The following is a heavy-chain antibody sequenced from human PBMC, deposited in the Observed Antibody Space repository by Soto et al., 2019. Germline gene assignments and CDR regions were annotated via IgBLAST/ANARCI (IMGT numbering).Heavy chain of an antibody. Sequence: SETLSLTCTVSGVSITSYFWSWIRQTPGKGLDWIGSISFSGATYSNPSLKGRAALSVDTSENHLSLTLNSVTSADTAVYFCARDRRDGCKRYFESWGPGNQVTVSS. V-gene: IGHV4-59*01. D-gene: IGHD3-9*01. CDR3: ARDRRDGCKRYFES. J-gene: IGHJ4*02. CDR1: GVSITSYF. CDR2: ISFSGAT.